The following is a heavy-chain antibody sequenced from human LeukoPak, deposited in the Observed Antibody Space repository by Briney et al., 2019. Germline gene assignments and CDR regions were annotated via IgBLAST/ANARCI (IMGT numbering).Heavy chain of an antibody. CDR2: ITPMFGTP. Sequence: ASVKVSCKASGGTFISYAISWVRQAPGQGLEWMGGITPMFGTPNYAQKFQGRVTITADESTSTAYMELSSLRSEDTAVYYCVRDGSYYDSSGYYYLYWGQGTLVTVSS. CDR1: GGTFISYA. V-gene: IGHV1-69*13. D-gene: IGHD3-22*01. J-gene: IGHJ4*02. CDR3: VRDGSYYDSSGYYYLY.